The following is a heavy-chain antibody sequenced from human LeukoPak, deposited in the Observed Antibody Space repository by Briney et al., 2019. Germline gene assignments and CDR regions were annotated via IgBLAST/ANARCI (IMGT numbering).Heavy chain of an antibody. V-gene: IGHV3-33*06. D-gene: IGHD5-18*01. CDR1: GFTFSSYG. CDR3: AKDLSHVDTAMVLGIDY. CDR2: IWYDGSNK. Sequence: GRSLRLSCAASGFTFSSYGMHWVRQAPGKGLEWVAVIWYDGSNKYYADSVKGRFTISRDNSKNTLYLQMNSLRAEDTAVYYCAKDLSHVDTAMVLGIDYWGQGTLVTISS. J-gene: IGHJ4*02.